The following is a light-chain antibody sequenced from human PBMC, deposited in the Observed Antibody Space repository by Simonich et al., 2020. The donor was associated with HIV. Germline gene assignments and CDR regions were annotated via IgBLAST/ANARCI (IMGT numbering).Light chain of an antibody. V-gene: IGKV4-1*01. Sequence: EIVMTQSPATLSVSPGESATLSCRASQSVSSHLAWYQQKPGQPPKRLIYWASTRESGVPDRFSGSGSGTDFTLTISSLQAEDVAVYYCQQYYSTPWTFGQGTKVEIK. J-gene: IGKJ1*01. CDR3: QQYYSTPWT. CDR2: WAS. CDR1: QSVSSH.